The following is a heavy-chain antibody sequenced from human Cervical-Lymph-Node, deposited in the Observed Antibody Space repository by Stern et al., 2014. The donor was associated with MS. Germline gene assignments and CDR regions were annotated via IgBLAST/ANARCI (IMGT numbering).Heavy chain of an antibody. CDR2: IIPILGTT. V-gene: IGHV1-69*06. D-gene: IGHD1-1*01. Sequence: QLVQSGAEVKKPGSSVKVSCKASEGTFNGFVVSWVRQAPGQGLEWMGGIIPILGTTNYAQSFQGRVTFTADKSTDTVYMDLKSLRSEDMAVYYCARGPDIRRHNWALHYWGQGTLVTVSS. CDR3: ARGPDIRRHNWALHY. J-gene: IGHJ4*02. CDR1: EGTFNGFV.